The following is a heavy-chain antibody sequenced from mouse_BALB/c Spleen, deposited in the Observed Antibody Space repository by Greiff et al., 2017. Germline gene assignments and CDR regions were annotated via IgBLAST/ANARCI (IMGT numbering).Heavy chain of an antibody. CDR3: ARFDYESYFDV. D-gene: IGHD2-4*01. CDR1: GFTFSSFG. J-gene: IGHJ1*01. V-gene: IGHV5-17*02. Sequence: EVQLVESGGGLVQPGGSRKLSCAASGFTFSSFGMHWVRQAPEKGLEWVAYISSGSSTIYYADTVKGRFTISRDNPKNTLFLQMTSLRSEDTAMYYCARFDYESYFDVWGAGTTVTVSS. CDR2: ISSGSSTI.